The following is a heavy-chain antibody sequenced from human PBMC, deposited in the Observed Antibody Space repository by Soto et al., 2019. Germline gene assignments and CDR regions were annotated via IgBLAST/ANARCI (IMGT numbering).Heavy chain of an antibody. CDR3: ARSYGYGDGFDY. CDR2: IYYSGST. CDR1: GGSISSYY. V-gene: IGHV4-59*08. J-gene: IGHJ4*02. D-gene: IGHD4-17*01. Sequence: SETLYLTCTVSGGSISSYYWSWIRQPPGKGQEWIGYIYYSGSTNYNPSLKSRVTISVDTSKNQFSLKLSSVTAADTAVYYCARSYGYGDGFDYWGQGTLVTVSS.